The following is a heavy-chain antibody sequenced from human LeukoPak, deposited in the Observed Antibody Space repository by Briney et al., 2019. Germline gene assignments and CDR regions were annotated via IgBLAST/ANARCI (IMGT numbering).Heavy chain of an antibody. J-gene: IGHJ3*02. CDR2: IDPGDSET. Sequence: GESLKISCKGSGYNFTSYWIGWVRQMPGKGLQWMGIIDPGDSETRYSPSFQGQVTITADKSISTAYLQWSSLKASDTAMYYCARLNDGFDIWGQGAMVIVSS. CDR3: ARLNDGFDI. V-gene: IGHV5-51*01. CDR1: GYNFTSYW.